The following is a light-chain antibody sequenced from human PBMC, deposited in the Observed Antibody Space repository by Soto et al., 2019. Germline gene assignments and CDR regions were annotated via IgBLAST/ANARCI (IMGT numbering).Light chain of an antibody. J-gene: IGLJ3*02. CDR2: GNS. CDR1: SSNIGAGYD. Sequence: QSVLTQPPSVSGAPGQRVTISCTGSSSNIGAGYDVHWYQQLPGTAPKLLIYGNSNRPSGVPDRFSGSKSGTSASLAITGLRAEDEADYSCQSYDSSLSGWVFGGGTKRPS. V-gene: IGLV1-40*01. CDR3: QSYDSSLSGWV.